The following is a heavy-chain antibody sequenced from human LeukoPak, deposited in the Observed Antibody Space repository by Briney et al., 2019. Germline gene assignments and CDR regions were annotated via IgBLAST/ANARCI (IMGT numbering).Heavy chain of an antibody. CDR2: ISYDGSNK. CDR1: GFTFSSYG. J-gene: IGHJ4*02. Sequence: GGSLRLSCAASGFTFSSYGMHWVRQAPGKGLEWVAVISYDGSNKYYADSVKGRFTISRDNSKNTLYLQMNSLRADDTAVYYCAKVASADAQARLNYWGQGTLVTVSS. V-gene: IGHV3-30*18. CDR3: AKVASADAQARLNY. D-gene: IGHD6-19*01.